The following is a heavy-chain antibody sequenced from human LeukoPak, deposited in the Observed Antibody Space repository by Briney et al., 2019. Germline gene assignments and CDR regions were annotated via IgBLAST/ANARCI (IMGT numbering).Heavy chain of an antibody. CDR3: ARDYHGSGSLTTFDY. CDR1: GYTFTNFY. V-gene: IGHV1-46*01. D-gene: IGHD3-10*01. J-gene: IGHJ4*02. CDR2: INPRGGSA. Sequence: ASVKVSCKASGYTFTNFYMHWVRQAPGQGLVWMGIINPRGGSASSAQKFQGRITVTRDTSTSTVYMELSSLRSEDTAVYYCARDYHGSGSLTTFDYWGQGTLVTVSS.